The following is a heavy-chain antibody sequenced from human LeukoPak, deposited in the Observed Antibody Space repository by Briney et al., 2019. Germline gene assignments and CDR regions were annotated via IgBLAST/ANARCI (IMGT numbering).Heavy chain of an antibody. J-gene: IGHJ3*02. CDR2: IYYSGST. Sequence: PSETLSLTCTISDDSIYDYYWSWLRQPPGQGLEWIGYIYYSGSTNYNPSLESRVTISVDTSKNQFSLKLSSVTAADTAVYYCARSEEYDFWSVYIGPPQWAFAIWGQGTMVTVSS. CDR3: ARSEEYDFWSVYIGPPQWAFAI. V-gene: IGHV4-59*08. CDR1: DDSIYDYY. D-gene: IGHD3-3*01.